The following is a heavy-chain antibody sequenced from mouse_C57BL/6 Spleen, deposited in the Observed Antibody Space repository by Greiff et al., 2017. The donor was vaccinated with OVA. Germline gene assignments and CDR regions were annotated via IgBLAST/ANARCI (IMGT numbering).Heavy chain of an antibody. Sequence: DVMLVESGGDLVKPGGSLKLSCAASGFTFSSYGMSWVRQTPDKRLEWVATISSGGSYTFYPDSVKGRFTISRDKAKNTLYLQMSSLKSEDTAMYYCARHRGTGAMDYWGQGTSVTVSS. D-gene: IGHD3-1*01. CDR1: GFTFSSYG. V-gene: IGHV5-6*02. CDR3: ARHRGTGAMDY. CDR2: ISSGGSYT. J-gene: IGHJ4*01.